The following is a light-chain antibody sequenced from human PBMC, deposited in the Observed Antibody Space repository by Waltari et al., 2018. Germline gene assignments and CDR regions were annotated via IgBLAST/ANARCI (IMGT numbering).Light chain of an antibody. J-gene: IGKJ4*01. CDR3: QQFNSYPLT. CDR2: DVF. V-gene: IGKV1-13*02. CDR1: LTVSRA. Sequence: AIQLTQSPSSLSASVGDRVTISCRASLTVSRALAWYQQKPGKAPKLLIYDVFNLQSGVPSRFSGSGSGIDFTLTISDLQPEDFATYYCQQFNSYPLTFGGGTKVEI.